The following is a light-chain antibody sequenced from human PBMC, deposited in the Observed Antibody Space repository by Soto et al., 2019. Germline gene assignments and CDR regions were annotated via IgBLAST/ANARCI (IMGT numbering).Light chain of an antibody. V-gene: IGKV1-9*01. J-gene: IGKJ4*01. CDR3: QQLDSYPIGT. Sequence: DIQLTQSPSFLSASVGDRVTITCRASQGISSYLAWYQQKPGKAPKLLIYAASTLQSGVPSRFRGSGSGTEFTLTISSLQPEDFATYSCQQLDSYPIGTFGGGTKVDIK. CDR2: AAS. CDR1: QGISSY.